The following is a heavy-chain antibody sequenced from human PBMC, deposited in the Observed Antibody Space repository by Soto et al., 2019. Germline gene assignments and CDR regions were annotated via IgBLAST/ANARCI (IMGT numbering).Heavy chain of an antibody. CDR3: ARGKTYYDILTGFYYYYGMDV. Sequence: PSETLSLTCAVYGGSFSGYYWSWIRQPPGKGLEWIGEINHSGSTNYNPSLKSRVTISVDTSKNQFSLKLSSVTAADTAVYYCARGKTYYDILTGFYYYYGMDVWGQGTTVTVS. D-gene: IGHD3-9*01. J-gene: IGHJ6*02. CDR2: INHSGST. CDR1: GGSFSGYY. V-gene: IGHV4-34*01.